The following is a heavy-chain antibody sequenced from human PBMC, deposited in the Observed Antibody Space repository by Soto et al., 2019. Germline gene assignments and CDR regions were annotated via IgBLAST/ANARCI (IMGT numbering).Heavy chain of an antibody. CDR3: ARKYDALTVTDD. V-gene: IGHV3-21*01. CDR2: IISTSTYV. J-gene: IGHJ4*02. Sequence: PGGSLRLSCAASGFSFSRYTMDWVRQAPGKGLEWVSSIISTSTYVYYADSVKGRFTISRDNPQNSLYLQMNSLRAEDTAVYYCARKYDALTVTDDWGQGTLVTVSS. CDR1: GFSFSRYT. D-gene: IGHD3-9*01.